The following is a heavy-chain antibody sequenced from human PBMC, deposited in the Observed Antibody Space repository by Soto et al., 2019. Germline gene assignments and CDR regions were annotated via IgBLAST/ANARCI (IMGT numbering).Heavy chain of an antibody. CDR2: IYYSGST. CDR3: ARHRYINYYHSTRYYHY. V-gene: IGHV4-39*01. CDR1: GGSISSSSYY. D-gene: IGHD3-22*01. J-gene: IGHJ4*02. Sequence: SETLSLTCTVSGGSISSSSYYWGWIRQPPGKGLEWIGSIYYSGSTYYNPSLKSRVTISVDMSKNQFSLKLSSVTAADTALYYCARHRYINYYHSTRYYHYWGQGTLVTVSS.